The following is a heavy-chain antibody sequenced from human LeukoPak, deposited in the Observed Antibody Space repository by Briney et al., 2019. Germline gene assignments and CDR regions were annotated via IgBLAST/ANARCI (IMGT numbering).Heavy chain of an antibody. J-gene: IGHJ3*01. CDR3: ARYGNLKVLDV. CDR2: IWYDGSEK. D-gene: IGHD1-14*01. Sequence: GGSLRLSCAASGFTFSSHGMHWVRQAPGKGLEWVAVIWYDGSEKYYAESVKGRFTISRDNSKNMLHLQIYSLRTEDTALYYCARYGNLKVLDVWGQGTMVTVPS. V-gene: IGHV3-33*01. CDR1: GFTFSSHG.